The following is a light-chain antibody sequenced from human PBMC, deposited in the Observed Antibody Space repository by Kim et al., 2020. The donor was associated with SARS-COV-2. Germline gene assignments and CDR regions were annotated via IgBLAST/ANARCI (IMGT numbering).Light chain of an antibody. V-gene: IGKV1-5*03. CDR1: QSISSW. CDR3: QQYNSYSRT. Sequence: ASVGDRVTITCRASQSISSWLAWYQQKPGKAPNLLIYKASSLESGVPSRFSGSGSGTEFTLTISSLQPDDFATYYCQQYNSYSRTFGQGTKLEIK. J-gene: IGKJ2*01. CDR2: KAS.